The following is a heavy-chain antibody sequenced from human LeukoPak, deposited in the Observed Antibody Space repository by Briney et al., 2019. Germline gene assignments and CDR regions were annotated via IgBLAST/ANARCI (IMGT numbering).Heavy chain of an antibody. CDR1: GFTFSSYG. Sequence: WGSLRLSCAASGFTFSSYGMSWVRQAPGKGLEWVSSISSSSSYIYYADSVKGRFTISRDNAKNSLYLQMNSLRAEDTAVYYCSTNRFLEWLGDAFDIWGQGTMVTVSS. CDR3: STNRFLEWLGDAFDI. V-gene: IGHV3-21*01. CDR2: ISSSSSYI. D-gene: IGHD3-3*01. J-gene: IGHJ3*02.